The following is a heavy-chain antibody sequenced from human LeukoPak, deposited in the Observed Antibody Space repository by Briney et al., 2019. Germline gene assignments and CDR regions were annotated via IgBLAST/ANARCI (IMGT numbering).Heavy chain of an antibody. J-gene: IGHJ4*02. V-gene: IGHV3-48*04. CDR3: ASEYYYDSSGYYYVSSYFDY. CDR2: ISSSSKTI. CDR1: GFTFSSYS. D-gene: IGHD3-22*01. Sequence: PGGSRRLSCAASGFTFSSYSMNWVRQAPGKGLEWVSYISSSSKTIYYADSVKGRFTISRDNAKNTLYLQMNSLRAEDTAVYYCASEYYYDSSGYYYVSSYFDYWGQGTLVTVSS.